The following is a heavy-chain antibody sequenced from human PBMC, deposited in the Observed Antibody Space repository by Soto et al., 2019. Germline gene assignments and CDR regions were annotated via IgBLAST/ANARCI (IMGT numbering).Heavy chain of an antibody. CDR3: AREGRDGYNIDS. CDR1: GGSISSDNW. Sequence: QVQLQESGPGLMKPSGTLSLTCAVSGGSISSDNWWSWVRQPPGKGLEWIGEIYHSGGTNYNPSLKSRVTISLDKSKNQFSLNLSSVTAADTAVYYCAREGRDGYNIDSWGQGTLVTVSS. V-gene: IGHV4-4*02. J-gene: IGHJ5*01. CDR2: IYHSGGT. D-gene: IGHD5-12*01.